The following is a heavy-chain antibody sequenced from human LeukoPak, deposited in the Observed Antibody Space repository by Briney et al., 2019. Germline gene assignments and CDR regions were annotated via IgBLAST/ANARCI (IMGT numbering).Heavy chain of an antibody. V-gene: IGHV4-59*01. CDR3: ARDRELGY. CDR2: TYDSGST. CDR1: DGSISNYY. Sequence: SETLSLTCSVSDGSISNYYWSWIRQPPGKGLEWIGYTYDSGSTNYNPSLKSRVTISVDTSKNQFALKVSSVTAADTATYYCARDRELGYWGQGILVTVSS. J-gene: IGHJ4*02. D-gene: IGHD2/OR15-2a*01.